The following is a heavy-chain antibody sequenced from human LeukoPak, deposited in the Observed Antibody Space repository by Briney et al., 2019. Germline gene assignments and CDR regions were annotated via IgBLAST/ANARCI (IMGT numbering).Heavy chain of an antibody. Sequence: GASVKVSCKASGYTFTGYYMHWVRQAPGQGLEWMGRINPNSGGTNYAQKFQGRVTMTRDTSISTAYMELSRLRSDDTAVYYCARVRLSLVRGYDILTGNWFDPWGQGTLVTVSS. V-gene: IGHV1-2*06. CDR2: INPNSGGT. D-gene: IGHD3-9*01. CDR3: ARVRLSLVRGYDILTGNWFDP. CDR1: GYTFTGYY. J-gene: IGHJ5*02.